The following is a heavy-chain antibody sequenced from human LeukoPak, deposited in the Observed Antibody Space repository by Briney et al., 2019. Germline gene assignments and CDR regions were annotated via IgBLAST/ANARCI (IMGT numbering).Heavy chain of an antibody. J-gene: IGHJ4*02. Sequence: GGSLRLSCAASGFTFSYYGMYWVRQAPGKRLEWVAFVRYDGNDKYYADSVKGRFTISRDNFKNTLYLQMNSLTPEDTAVYYCAKRGAEVGATVAPGDYWGQGTLVTVSS. CDR2: VRYDGNDK. V-gene: IGHV3-30*02. D-gene: IGHD1-26*01. CDR3: AKRGAEVGATVAPGDY. CDR1: GFTFSYYG.